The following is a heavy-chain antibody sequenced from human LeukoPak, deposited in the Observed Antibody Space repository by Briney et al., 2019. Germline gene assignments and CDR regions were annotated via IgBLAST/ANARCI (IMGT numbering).Heavy chain of an antibody. CDR2: IYPGDSDT. CDR1: GYSFTNHW. V-gene: IGHV5-51*01. Sequence: PGESLKISCKASGYSFTNHWIGWVRQTPGKGLEWMGIIYPGDSDTKYSPSFQGQVTISADKSISTAFLQWGSLKASDSAMYYCARQMAPTAYPWYFHHWGQGTLVTVSS. CDR3: ARQMAPTAYPWYFHH. D-gene: IGHD1-1*01. J-gene: IGHJ1*01.